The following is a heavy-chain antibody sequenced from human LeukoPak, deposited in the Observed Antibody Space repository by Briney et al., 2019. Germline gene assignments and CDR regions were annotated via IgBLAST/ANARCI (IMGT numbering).Heavy chain of an antibody. J-gene: IGHJ4*02. CDR3: ARDDILTGYYN. V-gene: IGHV1-18*01. CDR1: GGTFSSYG. Sequence: ASVKVSCKASGGTFSSYGISWVRQAPGQGLEWMGWISAYNGNTNYAQKLQGRVTMTTDTSTSTAYMELRSLRSDDTAVYYCARDDILTGYYNWGQGTLVTVSS. D-gene: IGHD3-9*01. CDR2: ISAYNGNT.